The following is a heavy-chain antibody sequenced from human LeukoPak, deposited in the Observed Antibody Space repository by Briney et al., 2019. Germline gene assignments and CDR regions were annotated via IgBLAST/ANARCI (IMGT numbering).Heavy chain of an antibody. CDR2: ISSSSSYI. CDR3: ARDAIAAAGTFGY. J-gene: IGHJ4*02. Sequence: PGGSLRLSCAASGFTFSSYSMNWVRQAPGKGLEWVSSISSSSSYIYYADSVKGRFTISRDNAKNSLYLQMNSLRAEDTAVYYCARDAIAAAGTFGYWGQGTLVTVSS. V-gene: IGHV3-21*01. D-gene: IGHD6-13*01. CDR1: GFTFSSYS.